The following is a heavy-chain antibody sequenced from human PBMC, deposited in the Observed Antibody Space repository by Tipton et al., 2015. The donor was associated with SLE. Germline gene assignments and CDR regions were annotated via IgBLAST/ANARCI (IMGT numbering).Heavy chain of an antibody. CDR2: IKSKTDGGTT. CDR3: TTGYYDSSGYYYGY. Sequence: GSLRLSCAASGFTFSNAWMSWVRQAPGKGLEWVGRIKSKTDGGTTDYAAPVKGRFTISRDDSKNTLYLQMNSLKTEDTAVYYCTTGYYDSSGYYYGYWGQGTLVTVSS. J-gene: IGHJ4*02. V-gene: IGHV3-15*01. D-gene: IGHD3-22*01. CDR1: GFTFSNAW.